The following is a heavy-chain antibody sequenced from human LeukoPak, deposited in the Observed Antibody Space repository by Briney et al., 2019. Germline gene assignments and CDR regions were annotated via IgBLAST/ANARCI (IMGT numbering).Heavy chain of an antibody. CDR1: GGSISSGGYY. D-gene: IGHD6-6*01. Sequence: SSETLSLTCTVSGGSISSGGYYWSWIRQHPGKGLEWIGYIYYSGSTYYNPSLKSRVTISVDTSKNQFSLKMRSVTAAATAVYCCARIPFPSSSSYYYYYCMEVWGKGTTVTASS. J-gene: IGHJ6*03. CDR3: ARIPFPSSSSYYYYYCMEV. V-gene: IGHV4-31*03. CDR2: IYYSGST.